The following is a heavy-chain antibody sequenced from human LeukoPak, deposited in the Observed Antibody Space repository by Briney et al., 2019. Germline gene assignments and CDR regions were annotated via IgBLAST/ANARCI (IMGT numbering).Heavy chain of an antibody. CDR2: IIPIFGTA. Sequence: ASVKVSCKASGYTFTSYDINWVRQAPGQGLEWMGGIIPIFGTANYAQKFQGRVTITTDESTSTAYMELSSLRSEDTAVYYCARDLDYWGQGTLVTVSS. V-gene: IGHV1-69*05. CDR3: ARDLDY. J-gene: IGHJ4*02. CDR1: GYTFTSYD.